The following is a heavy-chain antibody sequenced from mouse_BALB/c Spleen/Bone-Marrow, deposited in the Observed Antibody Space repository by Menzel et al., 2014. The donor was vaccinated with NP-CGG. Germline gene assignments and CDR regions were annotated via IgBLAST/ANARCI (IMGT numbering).Heavy chain of an antibody. D-gene: IGHD2-4*01. V-gene: IGHV3-8*02. CDR1: GDSITSGY. CDR3: ASGAYYDYGAMDY. Sequence: EVKLVESGPSLVKPSQTLSLTCSVTGDSITSGYWNWIRKFPGNKLEYMGYISYSGSTYYNPSLKSRISITRDTSKNXYYLQLNSVTTEDTATYYCASGAYYDYGAMDYWGQGTSVTVSS. CDR2: ISYSGST. J-gene: IGHJ4*01.